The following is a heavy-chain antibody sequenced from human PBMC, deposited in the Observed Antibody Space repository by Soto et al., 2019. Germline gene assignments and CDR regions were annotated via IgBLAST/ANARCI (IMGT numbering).Heavy chain of an antibody. J-gene: IGHJ4*02. Sequence: SETLSLTCTVSGGTMSSEGYYWSWIRQHPGKGLEWIGYIYYSRLTDYNPSLKSRLTISADKSKNEFYLKMRSVTAEDTAVYYCAGDPSHYDYGGTWGQGTLVTVSS. V-gene: IGHV4-31*03. D-gene: IGHD3-3*01. CDR2: IYYSRLT. CDR1: GGTMSSEGYY. CDR3: AGDPSHYDYGGT.